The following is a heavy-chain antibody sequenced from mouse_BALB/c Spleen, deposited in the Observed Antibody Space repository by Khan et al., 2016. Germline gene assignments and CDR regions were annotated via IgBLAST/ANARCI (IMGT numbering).Heavy chain of an antibody. Sequence: FQLVQSGAELVKPGASVKLSCTASGFNIKDTYMHWVKQRPEQGLEWIGRIDPANGNTKYDPKFQGKATITADTSSNTAYLPLSSLTSEDTAVYYCARAPYDYDVGFAYWGQGTLVTVSA. V-gene: IGHV14-3*02. CDR2: IDPANGNT. CDR1: GFNIKDTY. D-gene: IGHD2-4*01. J-gene: IGHJ3*01. CDR3: ARAPYDYDVGFAY.